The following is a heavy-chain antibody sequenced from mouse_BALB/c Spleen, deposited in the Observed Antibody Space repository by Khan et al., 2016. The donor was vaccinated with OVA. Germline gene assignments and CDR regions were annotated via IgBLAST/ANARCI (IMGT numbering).Heavy chain of an antibody. V-gene: IGHV5-9*02. CDR2: ISSTGSYT. J-gene: IGHJ3*01. CDR3: TRPSYYGNPWFTY. CDR1: GFAFNSYD. Sequence: VQLKESGGGLVKPGGSLKLSCEVSGFAFNSYDMSWVRQTPEKRLEWVATISSTGSYTYYPDSVKGRFTISRDTARNTLYLQMSSLRSEDTALYYCTRPSYYGNPWFTYWSQGTLVTVSA. D-gene: IGHD2-10*01.